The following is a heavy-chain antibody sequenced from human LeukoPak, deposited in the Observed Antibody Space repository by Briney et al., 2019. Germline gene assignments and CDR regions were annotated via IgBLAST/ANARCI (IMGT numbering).Heavy chain of an antibody. Sequence: ASVKVSCKASGYTFTSYAMNWVRQAPGQALEWMGCINTNTGNPTYAQGFTGLFVFSLDTSVSTAYLQISSLKAEDTAVYYCARWSSSGYSYDINWFDPWGQGTLVTVSS. V-gene: IGHV7-4-1*02. J-gene: IGHJ5*02. D-gene: IGHD5-18*01. CDR1: GYTFTSYA. CDR2: INTNTGNP. CDR3: ARWSSSGYSYDINWFDP.